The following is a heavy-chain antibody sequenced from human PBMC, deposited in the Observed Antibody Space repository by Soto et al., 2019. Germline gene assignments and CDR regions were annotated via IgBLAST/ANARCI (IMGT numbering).Heavy chain of an antibody. Sequence: EVQLVESGGGLVQPGGSLRLSCADSGFIISSNWMHWVRQAPGKGLVWVSRINSDGSTTSYADSVKGRFTISRDNAKNTLYLQMNSLRAEDTAVYYCARGPSVWYGFDYWGQGTLLTVSS. CDR1: GFIISSNW. J-gene: IGHJ4*02. CDR2: INSDGSTT. CDR3: ARGPSVWYGFDY. V-gene: IGHV3-74*01. D-gene: IGHD6-19*01.